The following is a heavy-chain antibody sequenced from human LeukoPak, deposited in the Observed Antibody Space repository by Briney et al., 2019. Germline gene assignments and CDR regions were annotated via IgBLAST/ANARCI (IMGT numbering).Heavy chain of an antibody. V-gene: IGHV3-53*01. CDR2: IYRNGST. CDR3: ARGVWFGE. Sequence: GGSLRLSCAGSGFSVSSEYMSWVRQAPGKGLEWVSVIYRNGSTYYADSVKGRSTISRDSSKNMVDLQMNNLRAEDTAVYYCARGVWFGEGGQGTLVTVSS. J-gene: IGHJ4*01. CDR1: GFSVSSEY. D-gene: IGHD3-10*01.